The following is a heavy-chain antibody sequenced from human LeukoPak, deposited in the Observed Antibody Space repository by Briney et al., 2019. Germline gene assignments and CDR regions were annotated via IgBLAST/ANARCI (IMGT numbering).Heavy chain of an antibody. CDR2: INSDGSTT. Sequence: GGSLRLSCAASGFTFSSYWMHWVRQAPGKGLVWVSRINSDGSTTSCADSVKGRITISRDNAKNTLYLQMNSLRAEDTAVYYCVGGSYYFDYWGQGTLVTVSS. V-gene: IGHV3-74*01. CDR1: GFTFSSYW. J-gene: IGHJ4*02. D-gene: IGHD1-26*01. CDR3: VGGSYYFDY.